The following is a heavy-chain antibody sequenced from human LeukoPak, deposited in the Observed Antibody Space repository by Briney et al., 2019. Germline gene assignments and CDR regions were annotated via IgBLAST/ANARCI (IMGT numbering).Heavy chain of an antibody. CDR2: ISNSGSTI. Sequence: GGSLRLSCAAPGFTLSDYYMSWIRQAPGKGLERVGYISNSGSTIYYADAVRGRFTISRDNAKNSLYLQMSSLRAEDTAVYYCVREKAASAYWGQGTLVTVSS. D-gene: IGHD6-25*01. CDR3: VREKAASAY. CDR1: GFTLSDYY. J-gene: IGHJ4*02. V-gene: IGHV3-11*01.